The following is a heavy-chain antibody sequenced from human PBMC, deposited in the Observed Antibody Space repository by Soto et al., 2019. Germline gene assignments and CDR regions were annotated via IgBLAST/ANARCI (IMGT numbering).Heavy chain of an antibody. J-gene: IGHJ4*02. D-gene: IGHD6-13*01. CDR3: ARAMPTAGDIYYDQ. CDR1: GYTFTSYG. Sequence: QVDLVQSGAEVKEPGASVRISCEASGYTFTSYGIHWVRQAPGRSLEWMGWINTGRSNTRYSPEFQARATITRDTSASTAYMELNSRRPEDTAVYYCARAMPTAGDIYYDQWGQGTLVTVSS. V-gene: IGHV1-3*04. CDR2: INTGRSNT.